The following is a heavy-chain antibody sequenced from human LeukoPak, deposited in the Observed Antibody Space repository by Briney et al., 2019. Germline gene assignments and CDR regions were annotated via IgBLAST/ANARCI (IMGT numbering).Heavy chain of an antibody. CDR2: IKQDGKAK. J-gene: IGHJ6*03. Sequence: PGGSLRLSCAASGFTFSSYWMSWVRQAPGKGLEWVANIKQDGKAKYYVDSVKGRFTISRDSAKNSLYLQMNSLRVEDTAVYYCAREFPFYYYMDVWGKGITVTVSS. CDR3: AREFPFYYYMDV. V-gene: IGHV3-7*01. CDR1: GFTFSSYW.